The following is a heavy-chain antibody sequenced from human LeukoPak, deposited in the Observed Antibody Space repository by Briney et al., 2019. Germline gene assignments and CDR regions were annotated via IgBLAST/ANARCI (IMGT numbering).Heavy chain of an antibody. Sequence: GASVKVSCKASGYTFTSYYMHWVRQAPGQGLEWMGIINPSGGSTRYAQKFQGRVTMTRDMSTSTVYMELSSLRSEDTAVYYCARDLGGATEIYYFDYWGQGTLVTVSS. CDR3: ARDLGGATEIYYFDY. CDR1: GYTFTSYY. V-gene: IGHV1-46*01. CDR2: INPSGGST. D-gene: IGHD1-26*01. J-gene: IGHJ4*02.